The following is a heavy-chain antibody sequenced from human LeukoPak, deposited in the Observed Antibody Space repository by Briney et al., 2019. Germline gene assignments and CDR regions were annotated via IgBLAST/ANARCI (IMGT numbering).Heavy chain of an antibody. CDR3: AREREDATVTTSQVAFDI. V-gene: IGHV4-61*02. CDR2: IYTSGST. D-gene: IGHD4-17*01. J-gene: IGHJ3*02. Sequence: SQTLSLTCTVSGGPISSGSYYWSWIRQPPGKELEWNGRIYTSGSTYDNPSLRSRVTISVDTSKNQFSLKLSSVTAADTAVYYCAREREDATVTTSQVAFDIWGQGTMVTVSS. CDR1: GGPISSGSYY.